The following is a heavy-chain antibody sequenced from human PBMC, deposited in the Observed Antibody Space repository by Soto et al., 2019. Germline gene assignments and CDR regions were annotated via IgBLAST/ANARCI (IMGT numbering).Heavy chain of an antibody. CDR2: ISSSSSPI. J-gene: IGHJ5*02. V-gene: IGHV3-48*02. CDR3: ARMRYNSSSRWFDP. Sequence: GGSLRLSCAASGFTFSSYNMNWVRQAPGKGLEWVSYISSSSSPIYYADSVKGRFTISRDNAKNSLYLQMNSLRDEDTAVYYCARMRYNSSSRWFDPWGQGTLVTVSS. CDR1: GFTFSSYN. D-gene: IGHD6-6*01.